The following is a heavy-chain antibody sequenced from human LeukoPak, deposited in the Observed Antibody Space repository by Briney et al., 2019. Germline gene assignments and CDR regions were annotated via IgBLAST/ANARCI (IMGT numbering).Heavy chain of an antibody. CDR3: ATRVSGRYVTLNWNEEDF. J-gene: IGHJ4*02. CDR2: MNPNSGNT. Sequence: ASVKVSCKASGYTFTSYDINWVRQATGQGLEWMGWMNPNSGNTGYAQKFQGRVTMIRNTSISTAYMELSSLRSEDTAVYYCATRVSGRYVTLNWNEEDFWGQGTLVTVSS. D-gene: IGHD1-1*01. CDR1: GYTFTSYD. V-gene: IGHV1-8*01.